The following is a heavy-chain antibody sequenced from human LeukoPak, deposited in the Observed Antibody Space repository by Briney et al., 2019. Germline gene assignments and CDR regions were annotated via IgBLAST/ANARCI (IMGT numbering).Heavy chain of an antibody. J-gene: IGHJ6*03. V-gene: IGHV4-39*01. CDR1: GGSISSSSGYY. D-gene: IGHD6-19*01. Sequence: PAETLSLTCTVSGGSISSSSGYYWGWSRQPPGKGLEWIGSIYYSGSTYYNPSLKSRVTISVDTSKNQFSLKLSSVTAADTAVYYCVLSGRYPYYYYYMDVWGKGTTVTVS. CDR3: VLSGRYPYYYYYMDV. CDR2: IYYSGST.